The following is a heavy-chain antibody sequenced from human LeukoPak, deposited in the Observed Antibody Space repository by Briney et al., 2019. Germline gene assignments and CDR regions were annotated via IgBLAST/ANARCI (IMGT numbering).Heavy chain of an antibody. CDR2: ISSCSSYI. J-gene: IGHJ4*02. Sequence: GGSLRLSCAASGFTFSSYSMNWVRQAPGKGLEWVSSISSCSSYIYYADSVKGRFTISRDNAKNSLYLQMNSLRAEDTAVYYCASCATGYSSGCSGYWGQGTLVTVSS. D-gene: IGHD6-19*01. V-gene: IGHV3-21*01. CDR1: GFTFSSYS. CDR3: ASCATGYSSGCSGY.